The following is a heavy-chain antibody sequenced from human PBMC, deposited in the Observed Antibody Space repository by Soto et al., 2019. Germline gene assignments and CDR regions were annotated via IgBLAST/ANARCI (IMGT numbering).Heavy chain of an antibody. J-gene: IGHJ4*02. CDR3: ARGRGYYYESSGYYPPPSYYFDY. D-gene: IGHD3-22*01. CDR2: INHSGST. Sequence: TSETLSLTCAVYGGSFSGYYWSWIRQPPGKGLEWIGEINHSGSTNYNPSLKSRVTISVDTSKNQFSLKLSSVTAADTAVYYCARGRGYYYESSGYYPPPSYYFDYWGQGTLVTVSS. V-gene: IGHV4-34*01. CDR1: GGSFSGYY.